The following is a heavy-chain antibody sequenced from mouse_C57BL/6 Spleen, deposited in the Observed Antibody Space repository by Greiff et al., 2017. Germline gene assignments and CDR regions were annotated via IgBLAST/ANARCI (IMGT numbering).Heavy chain of an antibody. J-gene: IGHJ4*01. Sequence: VQLQQSGAELVKPGASVKMSCKASGYTITSYWITWVKQRPGQGLEWIGDIYPGSGSTNYNEKFKSKATLTVDTSSSTAYMQLSSLTSEDSAVXYCTRNHIDRDYCSMDYGGQGTSVTVSS. V-gene: IGHV1-55*01. CDR1: GYTITSYW. CDR3: TRNHIDRDYCSMDY. CDR2: IYPGSGST.